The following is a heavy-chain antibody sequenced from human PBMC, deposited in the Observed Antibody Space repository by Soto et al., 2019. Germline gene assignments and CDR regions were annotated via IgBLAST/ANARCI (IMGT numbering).Heavy chain of an antibody. CDR1: GGSFSSYY. J-gene: IGHJ6*02. V-gene: IGHV4-59*01. CDR3: ARGTMVRFGFYYYGMDV. Sequence: SETLSLTCTVSGGSFSSYYWSWIRQSPGKGLEWIGYIFYSGTTSYNPSLKSRVTMSVDTSKNQFSLNLSSVTAADTALYFCARGTMVRFGFYYYGMDVWGQGTTVTVSS. CDR2: IFYSGTT. D-gene: IGHD3-10*01.